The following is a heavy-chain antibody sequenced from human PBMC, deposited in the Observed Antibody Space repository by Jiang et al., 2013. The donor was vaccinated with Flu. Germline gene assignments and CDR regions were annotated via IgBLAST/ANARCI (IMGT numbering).Heavy chain of an antibody. CDR3: ARAYPLTTSSSPGGY. V-gene: IGHV1-46*02. D-gene: IGHD6-6*01. J-gene: IGHJ4*02. CDR1: GYTFDTYY. CDR2: INPGGGST. Sequence: GAEVKKPGASVKVSCKPSGYTFDTYYIHWVRRTPGQGLEWMGVINPGGGSTTYAQKFQGRVTLTRDTSTSTVYMELNGLKSEDTAVYFCARAYPLTTSSSPGGYWGQGTLVTVSS.